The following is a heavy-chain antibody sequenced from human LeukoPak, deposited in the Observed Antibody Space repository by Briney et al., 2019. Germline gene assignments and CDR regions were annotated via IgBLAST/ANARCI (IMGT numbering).Heavy chain of an antibody. CDR1: GGSVNCGTYY. D-gene: IGHD6-6*01. CDR2: IYYSGSA. Sequence: SETLSLTCTVSGGSVNCGTYYWSWIRQPPGKGLEWIGNIYYSGSAYYNPSLKSRVTMSVDTSKNQFSLKLSSVTAADTAVYYCARGREYSSSSDFDYWGQGTLVTVSS. CDR3: ARGREYSSSSDFDY. J-gene: IGHJ4*02. V-gene: IGHV4-39*07.